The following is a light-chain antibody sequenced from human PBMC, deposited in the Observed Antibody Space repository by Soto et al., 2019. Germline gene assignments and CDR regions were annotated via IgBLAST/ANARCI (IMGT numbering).Light chain of an antibody. CDR2: AVS. Sequence: DIQMTQAPSSLSASVGDRVTITCRASQSIVTYLNWYHQKPGKAPKLLIYAVSSLQGGVPSRFSGSGSGTDFTLTISNLQPEDSGTFYCQQSYSTPPWTFGQGTKVDIK. V-gene: IGKV1-39*01. CDR3: QQSYSTPPWT. J-gene: IGKJ1*01. CDR1: QSIVTY.